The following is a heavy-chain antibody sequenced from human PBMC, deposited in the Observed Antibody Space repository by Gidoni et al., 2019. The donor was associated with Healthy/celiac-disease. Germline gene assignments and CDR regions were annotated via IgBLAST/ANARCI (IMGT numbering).Heavy chain of an antibody. CDR1: GFTFSTYA. J-gene: IGHJ4*02. CDR3: AKDIVVVVAAIDY. Sequence: EVQLVESGGGLVQPGGSLRLSWAASGFTFSTYAMSWVRQAPGTGLEWVSAISGSGGSTYYADSVKGRFTISRDNSKNTLYLQMNSLRAEDTAVYYCAKDIVVVVAAIDYWGQGTLGTVSS. V-gene: IGHV3-23*04. D-gene: IGHD2-15*01. CDR2: ISGSGGST.